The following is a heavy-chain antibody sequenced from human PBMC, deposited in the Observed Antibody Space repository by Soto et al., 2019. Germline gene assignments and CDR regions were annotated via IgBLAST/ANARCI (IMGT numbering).Heavy chain of an antibody. J-gene: IGHJ6*03. V-gene: IGHV3-23*01. D-gene: IGHD2-2*01. CDR3: AKDQVVVVPAAKRIDYMDF. CDR2: ISGSGGST. CDR1: GFTFSSYA. Sequence: GGSLRLSCAASGFTFSSYAMSWVRQAPGKGLEWVSAISGSGGSTYYADSVKGRFTISRDNSKNTLYLQMNSLRAEDTAVYYCAKDQVVVVPAAKRIDYMDFWGKGTTVTVSS.